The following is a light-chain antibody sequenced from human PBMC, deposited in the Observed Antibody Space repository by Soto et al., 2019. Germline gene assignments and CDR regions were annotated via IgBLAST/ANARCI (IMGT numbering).Light chain of an antibody. CDR3: QQYGSSLWP. Sequence: EIVLTQSPGTLSLSPGERATLSCRASPSVSSSYLAWYQQKPGQAPRLLIYGASSRATGIPDRFSGSGSEKDFTLTISRLEPEEFAVYYCQQYGSSLWPFGQGTKVEIK. CDR1: PSVSSSY. J-gene: IGKJ1*01. V-gene: IGKV3-20*01. CDR2: GAS.